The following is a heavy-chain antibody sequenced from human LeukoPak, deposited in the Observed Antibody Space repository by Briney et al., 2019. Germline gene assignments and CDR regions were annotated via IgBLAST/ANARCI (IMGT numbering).Heavy chain of an antibody. D-gene: IGHD3-10*01. CDR1: GGSISSRNW. V-gene: IGHV4-4*02. CDR3: ARGGVWFGELLGVFDI. J-gene: IGHJ3*02. Sequence: SETLSLTCAVSGGSISSRNWWSWVRQPPGKGLEWIGEIYQTGSTNYNPSLKSRVTISVDKSKSQFSLKLSSVTAADTAIYYCARGGVWFGELLGVFDIWGQGTMVTVSS. CDR2: IYQTGST.